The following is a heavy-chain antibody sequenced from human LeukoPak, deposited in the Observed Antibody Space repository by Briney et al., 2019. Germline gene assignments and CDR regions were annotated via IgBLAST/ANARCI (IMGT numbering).Heavy chain of an antibody. J-gene: IGHJ4*02. V-gene: IGHV3-49*04. Sequence: GRSLRLSCTTSGLTFSNYPMSWVRQAPGKGLEWLALLGSTAYGGTTKYAASVKGRFTISRDDSKSIAYLQMNSLKTEDTAVYYCTRPYYDYLTGYYSDYWGQGTLVTVSS. CDR3: TRPYYDYLTGYYSDY. D-gene: IGHD3-9*01. CDR2: LGSTAYGGTT. CDR1: GLTFSNYP.